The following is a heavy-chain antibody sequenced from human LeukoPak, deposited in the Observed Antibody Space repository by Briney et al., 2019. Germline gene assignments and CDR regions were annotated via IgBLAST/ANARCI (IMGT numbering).Heavy chain of an antibody. D-gene: IGHD4-17*01. V-gene: IGHV3-74*01. CDR3: AREDGVTTSLNYYYYYIDV. CDR1: GFTFSRYW. J-gene: IGHJ6*03. CDR2: IKSDGKT. Sequence: GGSLRLSCEASGFTFSRYWMHWVRQAPGKGLVWVSRIKSDGKTNYADSVKGRFTISRDNAKNTVSLQMDSLRAEDTGVYYCAREDGVTTSLNYYYYYIDVWGKGTTVTVSS.